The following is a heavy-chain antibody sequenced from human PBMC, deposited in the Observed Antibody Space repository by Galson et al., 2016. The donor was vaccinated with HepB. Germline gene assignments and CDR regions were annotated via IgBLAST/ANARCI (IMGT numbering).Heavy chain of an antibody. J-gene: IGHJ3*02. CDR1: GFTFSSYG. Sequence: SLRLSCAASGFTFSSYGIHWVRQAPGQGLEWVAVIWYDGNSKYFADSVKGRFTISRDNSKNTLYLPMNSLRAEDTAVYYCAREGWELRGAFDIWGQGTMLSVSS. CDR2: IWYDGNSK. V-gene: IGHV3-33*01. CDR3: AREGWELRGAFDI. D-gene: IGHD1-26*01.